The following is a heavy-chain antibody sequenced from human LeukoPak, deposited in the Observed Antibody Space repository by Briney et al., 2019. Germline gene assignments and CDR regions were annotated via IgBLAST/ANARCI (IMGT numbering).Heavy chain of an antibody. Sequence: ASVKVSCKASGYTFTGYYMHWVRQAPGQGLEWMGWINPNSGGTNYARKFQGRVTMTRDTSISTAYMELSRLRSDDTAVYYCARDTEDSCFDYWGQGTLVTVSS. CDR3: ARDTEDSCFDY. V-gene: IGHV1-2*02. J-gene: IGHJ4*02. CDR2: INPNSGGT. CDR1: GYTFTGYY.